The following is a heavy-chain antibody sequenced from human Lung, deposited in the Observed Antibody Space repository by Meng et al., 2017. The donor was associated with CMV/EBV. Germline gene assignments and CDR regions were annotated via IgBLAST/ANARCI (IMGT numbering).Heavy chain of an antibody. V-gene: IGHV4-34*01. Sequence: CGIYGGSLSGYYWSWIRQTPGKGLEWIGEIRHSGDTTNYHPSLKSRVTISIDTSKKQFSLKLSAVTAADTAVYYCARQYSSAYYSDYWGQGTLVTVSS. CDR1: GGSLSGYY. D-gene: IGHD6-6*01. J-gene: IGHJ4*02. CDR2: IRHSGDTT. CDR3: ARQYSSAYYSDY.